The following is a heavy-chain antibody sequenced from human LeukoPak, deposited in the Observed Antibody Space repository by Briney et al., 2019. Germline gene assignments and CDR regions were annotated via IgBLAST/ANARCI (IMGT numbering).Heavy chain of an antibody. CDR1: GGTFSSYA. CDR3: AGGYNSSWSDKFYLDY. J-gene: IGHJ4*02. Sequence: SVKVSCKASGGTFSSYALSWVRQAPGQGLEWIGGITPILGIANYAQDLQGRVTITADKSTNTAYMELSSLRSEDTALYYCAGGYNSSWSDKFYLDYWGQGTLVTVSS. V-gene: IGHV1-69*10. CDR2: ITPILGIA. D-gene: IGHD6-13*01.